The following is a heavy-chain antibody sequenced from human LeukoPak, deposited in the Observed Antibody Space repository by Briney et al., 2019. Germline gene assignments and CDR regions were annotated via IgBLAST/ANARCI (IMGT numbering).Heavy chain of an antibody. CDR3: ARDLSGTELGY. CDR2: IYYSGST. Sequence: SENLSLTCTVSGGSISSYHWSWIRQPPGKGLEWIGYIYYSGSTNYNPSLKSRVTISVDTSKNQFSLKLSSVTAADTAVYYCARDLSGTELGYWGQGTLVTVSS. V-gene: IGHV4-59*01. D-gene: IGHD5-12*01. J-gene: IGHJ4*02. CDR1: GGSISSYH.